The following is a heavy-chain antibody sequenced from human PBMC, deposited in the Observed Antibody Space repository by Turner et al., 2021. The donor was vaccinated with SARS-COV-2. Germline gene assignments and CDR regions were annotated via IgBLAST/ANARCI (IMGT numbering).Heavy chain of an antibody. D-gene: IGHD4-17*01. CDR3: ARVPNAGDYTDGAFDL. J-gene: IGHJ2*01. V-gene: IGHV4-39*01. CDR2: IYYVGTA. Sequence: LQLPESSPGLVKASETVSLACTVPGFSISTRTYYWGWIRERPGKRLEERGSIYYVGTANDRLTIKSEVSISVETSKSQCSSSVGSVTAEDADIYCCARVPNAGDYTDGAFDLWGRGTLVTVSS. CDR1: GFSISTRTYY.